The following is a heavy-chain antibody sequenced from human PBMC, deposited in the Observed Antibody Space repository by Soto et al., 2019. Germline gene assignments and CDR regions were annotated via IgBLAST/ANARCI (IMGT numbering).Heavy chain of an antibody. CDR3: AKDCRRLAVTGSAFAS. D-gene: IGHD6-19*01. J-gene: IGHJ4*02. V-gene: IGHV3-23*01. CDR1: GFTFNDYA. CDR2: ISGSGGHS. Sequence: EVQLLESGGGFVQPGGSLRLSCAASGFTFNDYAMAWVRQAPGQGLEWVSSISGSGGHSSYVDSVRGRFTIFRDNVNNILSLDMSDLRAEDTPLYYCAKDCRRLAVTGSAFASWGQGALVPVSS.